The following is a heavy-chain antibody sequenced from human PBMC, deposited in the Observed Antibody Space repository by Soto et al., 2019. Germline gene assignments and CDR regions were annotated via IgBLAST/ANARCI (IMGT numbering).Heavy chain of an antibody. CDR2: INPNSGGT. D-gene: IGHD6-13*01. CDR1: GYTFTCYY. J-gene: IGHJ6*03. CDR3: ARELSIAAAGNSPYYYYYYMAV. V-gene: IGHV1-2*04. Sequence: ASVKVSCKASGYTFTCYYMHWVRHAPGQGLEWMGWINPNSGGTNYAQKFQGWVTMTRDTSISTAYMELSRLRSDDTAVYYCARELSIAAAGNSPYYYYYYMAVRGKGTTVTVSS.